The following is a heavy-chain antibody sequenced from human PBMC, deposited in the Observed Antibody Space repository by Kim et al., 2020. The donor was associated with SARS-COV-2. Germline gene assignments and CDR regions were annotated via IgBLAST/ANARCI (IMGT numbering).Heavy chain of an antibody. J-gene: IGHJ6*02. CDR1: GFTFSSYE. CDR2: ISSSGSTI. CDR3: ARDFPIAAAGTYYYYYGMDV. D-gene: IGHD6-13*01. Sequence: GGSLRLSCAASGFTFSSYEMNWVRQAPGKGLEWVSYISSSGSTIYYADSVKGRFTISRDNAKNSLYLQMNSLRAEDTAVYYCARDFPIAAAGTYYYYYGMDVWGQGTTVTVSS. V-gene: IGHV3-48*03.